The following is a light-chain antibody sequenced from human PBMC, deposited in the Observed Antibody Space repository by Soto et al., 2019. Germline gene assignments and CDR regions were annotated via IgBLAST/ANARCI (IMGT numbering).Light chain of an antibody. CDR3: QQYGSSPWT. CDR2: GAL. Sequence: EIVMTQSPATLSVSPGERATLSCRASQSVSSSYLAWYQQKPGQAPRLLIYGALSRATGIPDRFSGSGSGTDFTLTISRLEPEDFAVYYCQQYGSSPWTFGQGTKVEIK. CDR1: QSVSSSY. J-gene: IGKJ1*01. V-gene: IGKV3-20*01.